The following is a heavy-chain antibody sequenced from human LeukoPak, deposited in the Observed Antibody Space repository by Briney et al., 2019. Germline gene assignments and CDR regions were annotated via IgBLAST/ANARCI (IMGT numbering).Heavy chain of an antibody. D-gene: IGHD4-17*01. J-gene: IGHJ4*02. CDR2: INSDGSST. V-gene: IGHV3-74*01. CDR1: GFTFSSYS. CDR3: ARVSRDDYGDTNDY. Sequence: AGSLRLSCAASGFTFSSYSMNWVRQAPGKGLVWVSRINSDGSSTSFADSVKGRFTISRDNAKNTLYLQMNSLRAEDTAVYYCARVSRDDYGDTNDYWGQGTLVTVSS.